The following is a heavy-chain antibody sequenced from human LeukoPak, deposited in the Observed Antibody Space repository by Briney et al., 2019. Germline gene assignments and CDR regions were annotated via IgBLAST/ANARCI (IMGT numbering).Heavy chain of an antibody. J-gene: IGHJ4*02. D-gene: IGHD3-22*01. CDR2: INPNSGGT. CDR3: AREGSGYLYYFDY. V-gene: IGHV1-2*06. Sequence: GASVKVSCKASGYTFTGYYMHWVRQAPGQGLEWMGRINPNSGGTNYAQKFQGRVTMTRDTSISTAYMELRSLRSDDTAVYYCAREGSGYLYYFDYWGQGTLVTVSS. CDR1: GYTFTGYY.